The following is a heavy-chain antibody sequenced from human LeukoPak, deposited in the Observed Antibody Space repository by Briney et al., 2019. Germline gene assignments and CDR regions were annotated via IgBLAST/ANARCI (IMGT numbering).Heavy chain of an antibody. CDR2: ISSSSSTI. Sequence: GGSLRLSCAASGFTFSSFSMNWVRQAPGKGLEWVSYISSSSSTIYYADSVKGRFTISRDNAKDSLYLQMNSLRAEDTAVYYCARGLAVAGPSGGYYGMDVWGQGTTVTVSS. J-gene: IGHJ6*02. CDR1: GFTFSSFS. CDR3: ARGLAVAGPSGGYYGMDV. D-gene: IGHD6-19*01. V-gene: IGHV3-48*01.